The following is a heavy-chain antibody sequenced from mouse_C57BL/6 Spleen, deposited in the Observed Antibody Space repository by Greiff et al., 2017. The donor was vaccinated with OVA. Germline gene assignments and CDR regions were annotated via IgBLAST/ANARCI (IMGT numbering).Heavy chain of an antibody. Sequence: QVQLKESGPELVKPGASVKISCKASGYAFSSSWMNWVKQRPGKGLEWIGRIYPGDGDTNYNGKFKGKATLTADKSSSTAYMQLSSLTSEDSAVYFCARISHYYDFDYWGQGTTLTVSS. D-gene: IGHD1-2*01. CDR3: ARISHYYDFDY. CDR1: GYAFSSSW. J-gene: IGHJ2*01. V-gene: IGHV1-82*01. CDR2: IYPGDGDT.